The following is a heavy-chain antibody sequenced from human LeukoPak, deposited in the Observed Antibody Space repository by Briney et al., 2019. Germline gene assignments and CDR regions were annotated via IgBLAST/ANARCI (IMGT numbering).Heavy chain of an antibody. Sequence: PGGSLRLSCAASGFTFSSYAMSWVRQAPGKGLEWIGEINHSGSTKYNPSLKSRITMSVDTSKNQFSLKLSSVTAADTAVYYCARRLGRKFGERFYYYYYMDVWGKGTTVTISS. J-gene: IGHJ6*03. CDR1: GFTFSSYA. CDR3: ARRLGRKFGERFYYYYYMDV. D-gene: IGHD3-10*01. CDR2: INHSGST. V-gene: IGHV4-34*01.